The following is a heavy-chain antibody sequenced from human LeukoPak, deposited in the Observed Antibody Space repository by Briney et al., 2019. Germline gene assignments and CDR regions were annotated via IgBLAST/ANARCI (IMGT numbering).Heavy chain of an antibody. D-gene: IGHD6-19*01. CDR1: GFTFSDYY. CDR2: ISSSGSTI. Sequence: GGSLRLSCAASGFTFSDYYMSWIRQAPGKGLEWVSYISSSGSTIYYADSVKGRFTISRDNAKNSLYLQMNSLRAEDTAVYYCARYSYSSGWLNYYYYYGMDVWGQGTTVTVSS. V-gene: IGHV3-11*01. CDR3: ARYSYSSGWLNYYYYYGMDV. J-gene: IGHJ6*02.